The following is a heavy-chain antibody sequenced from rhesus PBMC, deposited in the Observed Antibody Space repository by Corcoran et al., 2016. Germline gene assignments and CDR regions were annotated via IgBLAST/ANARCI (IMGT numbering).Heavy chain of an antibody. CDR3: ARGRYYSGSYYPFDY. D-gene: IGHD3-16*01. CDR1: GGPISSSNW. CDR2: IYGGSGRT. J-gene: IGHJ4*01. Sequence: QVQLQESGPGVVKPSETLSLTCAVSGGPISSSNWWSWIRQPPGKGLEWIGYIYGGSGRTSYNPSLKSRVTSSTDTSKNQFSLKLSSVTAADTAVYYCARGRYYSGSYYPFDYWGQGVLVTVSS. V-gene: IGHV4S7*01.